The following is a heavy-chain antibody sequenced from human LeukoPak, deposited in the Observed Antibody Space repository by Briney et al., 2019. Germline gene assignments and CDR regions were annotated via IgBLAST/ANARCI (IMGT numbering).Heavy chain of an antibody. D-gene: IGHD1-1*01. V-gene: IGHV7-4-1*02. CDR2: INTYTGDP. J-gene: IGHJ6*02. CDR3: ARDGSTNWYYYYGLGV. Sequence: ASVKVSCKTSGYTFTDYGIHWVRQAPGQGLEWMGWINTYTGDPTYAQAFTGRFVFSLDTSVSTAYLQISSLKADDTAVFYCARDGSTNWYYYYGLGVWGQGTAVTVSS. CDR1: GYTFTDYG.